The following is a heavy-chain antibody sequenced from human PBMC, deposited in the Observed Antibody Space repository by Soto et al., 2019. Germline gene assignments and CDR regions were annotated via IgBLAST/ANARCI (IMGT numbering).Heavy chain of an antibody. V-gene: IGHV1-58*02. Sequence: SVKVSCKASGFDFGSFGIQFLRQTRGRGLEWIGWIVVASGRTNYARQFQGRVAFSRDMSSTTAYMDLYDLKSDDTAVYFCSADHPHTAIGWPVWGQGTKVTVSS. CDR2: IVVASGRT. D-gene: IGHD6-19*01. J-gene: IGHJ6*02. CDR3: SADHPHTAIGWPV. CDR1: GFDFGSFG.